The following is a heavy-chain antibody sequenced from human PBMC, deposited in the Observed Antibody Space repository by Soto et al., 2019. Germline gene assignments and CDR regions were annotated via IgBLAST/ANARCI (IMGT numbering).Heavy chain of an antibody. CDR3: AGGDYSGAGTFYLTDH. V-gene: IGHV3-74*01. J-gene: IGHJ4*02. CDR2: INGDGRTT. D-gene: IGHD3-10*01. CDR1: GLTFNNYW. Sequence: EVQLVESGGGLVQPGGSLRLSCTASGLTFNNYWMHWVRQAPGKGPEWVSRINGDGRTTTYADSVRGRFTISRDNAKYTVYLQMNSLRAEDTAVYYCAGGDYSGAGTFYLTDHWGQGTLVTVSS.